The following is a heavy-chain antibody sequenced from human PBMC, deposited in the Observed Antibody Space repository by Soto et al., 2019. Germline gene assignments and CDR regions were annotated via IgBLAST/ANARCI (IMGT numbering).Heavy chain of an antibody. CDR1: EVTIADCA. Sequence: RLRRLYCPTAEVTIADCAMSCFRQSPGKGLQWVAFIRSKIYGELKDYTASVRGRFSISRDDSRGVAYFQLSSLQTEDTAMYYCVRGDNADCSYYSCALAPWGQGILVPVSS. J-gene: IGHJ5*02. V-gene: IGHV3-49*01. D-gene: IGHD4-4*01. CDR2: IRSKIYGELK. CDR3: VRGDNADCSYYSCALAP.